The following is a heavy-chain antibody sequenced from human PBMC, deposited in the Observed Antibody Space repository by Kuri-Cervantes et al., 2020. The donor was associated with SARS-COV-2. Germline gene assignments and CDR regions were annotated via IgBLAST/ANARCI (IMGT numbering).Heavy chain of an antibody. CDR3: ARVPIAAPEY. Sequence: SETLSLTCAVSRYSTSSGYYWGWIRQPPGKGLEWIGSIYHSGSTYYNPSLKSRVTISVDTSKNQFSLKLSSVTAADTAVYYCARVPIAAPEYWGQGTLVTVSS. D-gene: IGHD6-13*01. CDR2: IYHSGST. J-gene: IGHJ4*02. V-gene: IGHV4-38-2*01. CDR1: RYSTSSGYY.